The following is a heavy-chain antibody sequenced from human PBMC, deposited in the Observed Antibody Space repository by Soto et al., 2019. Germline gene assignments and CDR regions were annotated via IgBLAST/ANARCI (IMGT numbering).Heavy chain of an antibody. Sequence: PSAKFSCRASGYTFTSYAMHWVRQAPGQRLEWMGWINAGNGNTKYSQKFQGRVTITRVTSASTAYMELSSLRSEDTAVYYCARALGEGEFPAPYYYYGMDVWGQGTTVTVSS. CDR3: ARALGEGEFPAPYYYYGMDV. J-gene: IGHJ6*02. CDR1: GYTFTSYA. D-gene: IGHD3-10*01. V-gene: IGHV1-3*01. CDR2: INAGNGNT.